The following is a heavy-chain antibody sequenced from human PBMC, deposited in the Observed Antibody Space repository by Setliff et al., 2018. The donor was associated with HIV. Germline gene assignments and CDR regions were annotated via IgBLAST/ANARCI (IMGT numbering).Heavy chain of an antibody. CDR2: ITGSSDTI. CDR3: ARDWRSGYDLNFDY. CDR1: GFTFSSYE. J-gene: IGHJ4*02. Sequence: GGSLRLSCAASGFTFSSYEMDWFRQAPGKGLEWVSYITGSSDTIYYVDSMKGRFTISRDNAKNSLYLQMNSLRAEDTAIYYCARDWRSGYDLNFDYWGQGTLVTVSS. V-gene: IGHV3-48*03. D-gene: IGHD5-12*01.